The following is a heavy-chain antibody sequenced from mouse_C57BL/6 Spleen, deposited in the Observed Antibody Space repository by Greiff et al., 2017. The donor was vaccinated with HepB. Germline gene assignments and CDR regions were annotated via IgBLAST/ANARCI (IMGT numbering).Heavy chain of an antibody. CDR3: ARRNNWDVEFDY. V-gene: IGHV1-52*01. CDR2: IDPSDSET. Sequence: QVQLQQPGAELVRPGSSVKLSCKASGYTFTSYWMHWVKQRPIQGLEWIGNIDPSDSETHYNQKFKDKATLTVDKSSSTAYMQLSSLTSEDSAVYYCARRNNWDVEFDYWGQGTTLTVSS. CDR1: GYTFTSYW. D-gene: IGHD4-1*01. J-gene: IGHJ2*01.